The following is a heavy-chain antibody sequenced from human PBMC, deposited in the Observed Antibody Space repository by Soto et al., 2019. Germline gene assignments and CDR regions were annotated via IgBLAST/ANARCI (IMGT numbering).Heavy chain of an antibody. CDR3: VRGERWLEPFDL. V-gene: IGHV4-61*01. Sequence: QVQLQESGPGLVKPSETLSLTCRVSGGSVSNYTHYWSIIRQPPGERLEWIGYVYYSGTTNYNPSLKSRVTMSIDTSRNQFSLKLNSVTAADTAVYYCVRGERWLEPFDLWGQGTLITVTS. CDR1: GGSVSNYTHY. J-gene: IGHJ4*02. D-gene: IGHD5-12*01. CDR2: VYYSGTT.